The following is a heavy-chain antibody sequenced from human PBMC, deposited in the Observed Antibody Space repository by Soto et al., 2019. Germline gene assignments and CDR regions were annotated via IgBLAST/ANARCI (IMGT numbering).Heavy chain of an antibody. Sequence: GESLXISCKGSGYSFTSYWIGWVRQMPGKGLEWMGIIYPGDSDTRYSPSFQGQVTISADKSISTAYLQWSSLKASDTAMYYCARHFIGRQLVRHYYDGMDVWGQGTTVTVSS. D-gene: IGHD6-6*01. CDR3: ARHFIGRQLVRHYYDGMDV. J-gene: IGHJ6*02. CDR1: GYSFTSYW. V-gene: IGHV5-51*01. CDR2: IYPGDSDT.